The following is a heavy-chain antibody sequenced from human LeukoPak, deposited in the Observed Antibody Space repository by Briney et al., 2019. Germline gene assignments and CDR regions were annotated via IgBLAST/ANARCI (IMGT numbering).Heavy chain of an antibody. V-gene: IGHV4-59*01. CDR2: IYYSGST. CDR1: GGSISSYY. D-gene: IGHD3-10*01. Sequence: SETLSLTCTVSGGSISSYYWSWIRQPPGKGLEWIGYIYYSGSTNYNPSLKSRVTISVDTSKNQFSLKLSSVTAADTAVYYRARAVYYGSTLNYWGQGTLVTVSS. J-gene: IGHJ4*02. CDR3: ARAVYYGSTLNY.